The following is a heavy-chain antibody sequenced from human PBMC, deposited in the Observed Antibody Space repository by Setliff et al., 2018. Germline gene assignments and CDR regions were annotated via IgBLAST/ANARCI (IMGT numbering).Heavy chain of an antibody. V-gene: IGHV4-61*05. Sequence: PSETLSLTCTVSGGSITSGSFFWDWIRQPPGKGLEWIGFISYSGITTYNVSLKSRVSISVDTSKNQLSLTLSSVTAADTALYYCARGRNVAARLLDSWGQGTQVTVSS. D-gene: IGHD6-6*01. CDR1: GGSITSGSFF. CDR3: ARGRNVAARLLDS. J-gene: IGHJ4*02. CDR2: ISYSGIT.